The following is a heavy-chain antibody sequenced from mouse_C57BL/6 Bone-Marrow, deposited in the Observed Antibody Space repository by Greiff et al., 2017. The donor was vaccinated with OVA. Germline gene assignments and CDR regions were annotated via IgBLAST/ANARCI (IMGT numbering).Heavy chain of an antibody. Sequence: EVQLVESGGGLVQPGGSLKLSCAASGFTFSDYYMYWVRQTPEKRLEWVAYISNGGGSTYYPDTVKGRFTISRDNAKNTLYLQMSRLMSEDTAMYYCARLTGDYWGQGTSVTVSS. CDR1: GFTFSDYY. V-gene: IGHV5-12*01. CDR2: ISNGGGST. J-gene: IGHJ4*01. CDR3: ARLTGDY. D-gene: IGHD1-1*01.